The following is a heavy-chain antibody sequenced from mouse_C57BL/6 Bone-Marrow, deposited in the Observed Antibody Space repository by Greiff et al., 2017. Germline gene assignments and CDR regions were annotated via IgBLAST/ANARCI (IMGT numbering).Heavy chain of an antibody. J-gene: IGHJ4*01. Sequence: EVQLQQSGPVLVKPGASVKMSCKASGYTFPDYYMNWVKQSHGKSLEWIGVINPSNGVTSYNQKFKGKATLTVDKSSSTAYMELNSLTSEDSAVYYCAREGSNFYAMDYWGQGTSVTVSS. V-gene: IGHV1-19*01. D-gene: IGHD2-5*01. CDR2: INPSNGVT. CDR1: GYTFPDYY. CDR3: AREGSNFYAMDY.